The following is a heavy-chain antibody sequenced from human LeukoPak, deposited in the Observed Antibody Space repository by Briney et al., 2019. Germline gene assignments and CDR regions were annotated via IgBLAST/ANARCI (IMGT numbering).Heavy chain of an antibody. J-gene: IGHJ3*02. CDR2: IYYSGST. CDR3: AREVFSSGWYSGDAFDI. D-gene: IGHD6-19*01. V-gene: IGHV4-59*01. CDR1: GGSISSYY. Sequence: SETLSLTCTVSGGSISSYYWSWIRQPPGKGLEWIGYIYYSGSTNYNPSLKSRVTISVDTSKNQFSLKLSSVTAADTAVYYCAREVFSSGWYSGDAFDIWGQGTMVTVSS.